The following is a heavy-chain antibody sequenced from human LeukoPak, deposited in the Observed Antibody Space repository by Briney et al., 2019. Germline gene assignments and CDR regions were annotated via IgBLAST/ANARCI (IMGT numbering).Heavy chain of an antibody. CDR1: GFTFTSYW. CDR2: VDHGGSGT. V-gene: IGHV3-74*01. D-gene: IGHD6-13*01. CDR3: AKDRGYSSSFFEI. Sequence: GGCLRLSCATSGFTFTSYWMHWVRQVAGKGLVWLARVDHGGSGTNYADSVKGRFTISRDNAKNSLYLQMNSLRVEDMALYYCAKDRGYSSSFFEIWGQGTPVTVSS. J-gene: IGHJ4*02.